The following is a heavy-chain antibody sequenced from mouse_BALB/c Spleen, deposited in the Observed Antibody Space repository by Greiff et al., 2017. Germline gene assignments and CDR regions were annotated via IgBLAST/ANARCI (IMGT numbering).Heavy chain of an antibody. CDR2: IYPGDGDT. Sequence: VKLQESGAELVRPGSSVKISCKASGYAFSSYWMNWVKQRPGQGLVWIGQIYPGDGDTNYNGKFKGKATLTADKSSSTAYMQLSSLTSEDSAVYFCARRDRYGFAYWGQGTLVTVSA. V-gene: IGHV1-80*01. CDR1: GYAFSSYW. CDR3: ARRDRYGFAY. J-gene: IGHJ3*01. D-gene: IGHD2-14*01.